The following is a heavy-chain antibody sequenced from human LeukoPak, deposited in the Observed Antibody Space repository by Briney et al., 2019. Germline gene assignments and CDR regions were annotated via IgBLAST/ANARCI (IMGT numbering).Heavy chain of an antibody. CDR2: INASGGST. D-gene: IGHD3-16*01. Sequence: ASVKVSCKASGYIFTSYYMHWVRQAPGQGLEWMGIINASGGSTNYAQKFQGRVTITRDMSTSTVYMELSSLRSDDTAVYYCAREGADWGQGTLVTVSS. CDR1: GYIFTSYY. J-gene: IGHJ4*02. V-gene: IGHV1-46*01. CDR3: AREGAD.